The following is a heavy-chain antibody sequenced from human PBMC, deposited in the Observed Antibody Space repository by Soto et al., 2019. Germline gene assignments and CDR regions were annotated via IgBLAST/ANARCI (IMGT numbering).Heavy chain of an antibody. CDR2: IKTDGSEK. V-gene: IGHV3-7*05. D-gene: IGHD1-20*01. CDR3: ARPIRGSPEDV. CDR1: GFTFSAYW. J-gene: IGHJ6*02. Sequence: EVQLVESGGGLVQPGGSLRLSCEASGFTFSAYWMGWVRQAPGTGLQWVATIKTDGSEKYYVDSVTGRFTISRDNDKNSLSLQLNTLRAEDTGVFYCARPIRGSPEDVWGQGTMVTVSS.